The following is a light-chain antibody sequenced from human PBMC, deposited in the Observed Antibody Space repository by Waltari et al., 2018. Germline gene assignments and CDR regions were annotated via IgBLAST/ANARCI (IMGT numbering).Light chain of an antibody. CDR3: QQLNSYASIT. Sequence: DIQLTQSPSFLSASVGDRVTITCLASQGISSYLAWYQQKPGKAPKLLIYAASTLQSGVPSRFSGSGSGTEFTLTISSLQPEDFATYYCQQLNSYASITFGQGTRLEIK. J-gene: IGKJ5*01. CDR2: AAS. CDR1: QGISSY. V-gene: IGKV1-9*01.